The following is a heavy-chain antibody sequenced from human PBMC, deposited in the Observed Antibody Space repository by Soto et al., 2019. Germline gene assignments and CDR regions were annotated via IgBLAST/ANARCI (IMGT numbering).Heavy chain of an antibody. V-gene: IGHV3-33*01. D-gene: IGHD2-2*01. CDR2: IWYDGSNK. J-gene: IGHJ4*02. CDR3: AREEYCSSTSCQTYYFDY. CDR1: GFTFSSYG. Sequence: QVQLVESGGGVVQPGRSLRLSCAASGFTFSSYGMHWVRQAPGKGLEWVAVIWYDGSNKYYADSVKGRFTISRDNSKNTLYLQMNSLRAEDTAVYYCAREEYCSSTSCQTYYFDYWGQGTLVTVSS.